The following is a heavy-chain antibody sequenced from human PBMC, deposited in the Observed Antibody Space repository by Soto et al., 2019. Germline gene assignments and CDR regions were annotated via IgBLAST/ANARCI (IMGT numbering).Heavy chain of an antibody. V-gene: IGHV1-18*01. CDR1: GYTFTSYG. Sequence: GASVKVSCKASGYTFTSYGISWVRQAPGQGLEWMGWISAYNGNTNYAQKLQGRVTMTTDTSTSTAYMELRSLRSDDTAVYYCARDVRFYDFWSGYYSNPYYYYGMDVWGQGTTVTVS. CDR3: ARDVRFYDFWSGYYSNPYYYYGMDV. J-gene: IGHJ6*02. D-gene: IGHD3-3*01. CDR2: ISAYNGNT.